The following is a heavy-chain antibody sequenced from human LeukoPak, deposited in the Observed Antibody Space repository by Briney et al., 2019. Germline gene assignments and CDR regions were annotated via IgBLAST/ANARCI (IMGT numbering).Heavy chain of an antibody. CDR2: LYSGGST. Sequence: GGSLRLSCAASGFTVSSNYMSWVRQAPGKGLEWVSLLYSGGSTYYADSANGRFTISRDISRNTLYLQMNSLRAEDTAVYYCATSYCSGGSCYPQYFQHWGQGTLVTVSS. J-gene: IGHJ1*01. V-gene: IGHV3-66*02. CDR1: GFTVSSNY. D-gene: IGHD2-15*01. CDR3: ATSYCSGGSCYPQYFQH.